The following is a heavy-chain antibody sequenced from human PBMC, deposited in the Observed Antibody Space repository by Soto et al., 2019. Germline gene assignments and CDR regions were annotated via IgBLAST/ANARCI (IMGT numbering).Heavy chain of an antibody. V-gene: IGHV4-34*01. Sequence: SETLSLTCAVYGGFLSESYWTWIRQPPGKGLEWIGEINHVGGTNYNPSLQSRVTMSVDTSQNQFSLRLISVTAADTAMYFCVRIRYQLPSSVLWLDPWGQGTPVTVSS. D-gene: IGHD3-16*01. CDR3: VRIRYQLPSSVLWLDP. J-gene: IGHJ5*02. CDR2: INHVGGT. CDR1: GGFLSESY.